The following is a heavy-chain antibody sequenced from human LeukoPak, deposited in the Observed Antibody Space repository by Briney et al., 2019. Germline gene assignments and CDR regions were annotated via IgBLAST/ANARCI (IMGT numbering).Heavy chain of an antibody. CDR2: IYYSGST. CDR1: GGSVSSGSYY. CDR3: ARSFVGAPSDY. V-gene: IGHV4-61*01. Sequence: SETLSLTCSASGGSVSSGSYYWSWIRQPPGKGLEWIGYIYYSGSTNYNPSLRSRVTISVDTSKNQFSLKLSSVTAADTAVYYCARSFVGAPSDYWGQGTLVTVSS. J-gene: IGHJ4*02. D-gene: IGHD1-26*01.